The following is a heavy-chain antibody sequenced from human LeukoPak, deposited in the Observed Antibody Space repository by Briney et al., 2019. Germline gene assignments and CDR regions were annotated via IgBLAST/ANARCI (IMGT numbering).Heavy chain of an antibody. J-gene: IGHJ4*02. CDR1: GFTFSSYG. Sequence: PGGSLRLSCAASGFTFSSYGMHWVRQAPGKGLEWVSGISWNSGSIGYADSVKGRFTISRDNAKNSLYLQMNSLRAEDTALYYCAKDINSKPAAGTLDYWGQGTLVTVSS. V-gene: IGHV3-9*01. CDR3: AKDINSKPAAGTLDY. D-gene: IGHD6-13*01. CDR2: ISWNSGSI.